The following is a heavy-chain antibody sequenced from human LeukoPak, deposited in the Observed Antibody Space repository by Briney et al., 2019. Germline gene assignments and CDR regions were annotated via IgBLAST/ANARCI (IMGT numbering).Heavy chain of an antibody. V-gene: IGHV3-20*04. CDR1: GFPFEDYG. Sequence: GPRRLSCAASGFPFEDYGMSWVRQPPGKGLEWVSGINWNGGSTSYADSVKGRFTISRDNAKNSLYLQMNSRRAEDTALYYCARGIGYNWNDGGLDYWGQGTLVTVSS. D-gene: IGHD1-20*01. CDR3: ARGIGYNWNDGGLDY. J-gene: IGHJ4*02. CDR2: INWNGGST.